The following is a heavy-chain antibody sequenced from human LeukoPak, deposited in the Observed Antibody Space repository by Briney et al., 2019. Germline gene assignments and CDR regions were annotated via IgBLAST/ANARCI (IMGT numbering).Heavy chain of an antibody. CDR1: GGTFSSYA. CDR2: IIPIFGTA. Sequence: ASVKVSCKASGGTFSSYAISWVRQAPGQGLEWMGGIIPIFGTANYAQKFQGRVTITADKSTSTAYMELSSLRSEDTAVYYCARGDYYDSSGYYSPFDYWGQGTLVTVSS. D-gene: IGHD3-22*01. J-gene: IGHJ4*02. V-gene: IGHV1-69*06. CDR3: ARGDYYDSSGYYSPFDY.